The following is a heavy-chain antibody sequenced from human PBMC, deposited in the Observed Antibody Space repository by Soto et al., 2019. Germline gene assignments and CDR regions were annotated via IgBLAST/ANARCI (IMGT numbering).Heavy chain of an antibody. D-gene: IGHD7-27*01. CDR2: IYSGGNT. J-gene: IGHJ4*02. Sequence: GSLRLSCAVSGFTVSSNYMNWVRQAPGKGLEWVSFIYSGGNTYYADSVKGRFTISRDNSKNMLYLQMNSLRVEDTAVYYCARESNAHFDYWGQGTTVTVSS. CDR3: ARESNAHFDY. CDR1: GFTVSSNY. V-gene: IGHV3-66*01.